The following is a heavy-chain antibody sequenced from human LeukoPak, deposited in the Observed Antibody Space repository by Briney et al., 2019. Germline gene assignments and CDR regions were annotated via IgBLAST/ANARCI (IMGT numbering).Heavy chain of an antibody. CDR3: AKVIMAATHFYYSGMDV. Sequence: GGSLRLSCAASGFTFSAYAMNWVRQAPGKGLEWVSTISGSALSTYYAGSVKGRFTISRDNSKNTLYLQMNSLRAEDTAVYYCAKVIMAATHFYYSGMDVWGQGTTVTVSS. CDR1: GFTFSAYA. V-gene: IGHV3-23*01. D-gene: IGHD2-8*01. J-gene: IGHJ6*02. CDR2: ISGSALST.